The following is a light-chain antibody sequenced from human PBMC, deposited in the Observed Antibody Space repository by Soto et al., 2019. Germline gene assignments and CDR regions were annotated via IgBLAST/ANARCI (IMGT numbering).Light chain of an antibody. CDR3: QQYVTSPYI. CDR2: GVS. CDR1: QSISSSY. Sequence: DIVLTQSPGTLSLSPGERATLSCRASQSISSSYLAWYQQKPGQAPRLLIHGVSTRATGIPDRFSGSGSGTVFTLTISRLEPEDFAVYYCQQYVTSPYIFGQGTKLEIK. J-gene: IGKJ2*01. V-gene: IGKV3-20*01.